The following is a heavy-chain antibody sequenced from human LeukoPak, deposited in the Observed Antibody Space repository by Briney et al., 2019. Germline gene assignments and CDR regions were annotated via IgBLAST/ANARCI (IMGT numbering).Heavy chain of an antibody. CDR1: GGSISSSSYS. CDR2: IYYSGTT. D-gene: IGHD3-3*01. J-gene: IGHJ4*02. CDR3: ARLRFDFWSGYTHPYFDY. V-gene: IGHV4-39*01. Sequence: SETLSLTCTVSGGSISSSSYSWGWIRQPQGKGLEWIGSIYYSGTTYYNPSLKSRVTISVDTSNIQFSLKLSSVAATDTAVYFCARLRFDFWSGYTHPYFDYWGQGTLVTASS.